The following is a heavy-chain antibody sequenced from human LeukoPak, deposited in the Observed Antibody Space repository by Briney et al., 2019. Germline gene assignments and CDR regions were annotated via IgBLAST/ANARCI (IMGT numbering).Heavy chain of an antibody. CDR3: ARGSARMVANPLFDY. Sequence: SETLSLTCTVSGGSISSGTNYWSWIRQPAGKGLEWIGRISTSGSTNYNPSLKGRVTMSVDTSKNQFSLNLSSVTAADTAVYYCARGSARMVANPLFDYWGRGTLVTVSS. CDR2: ISTSGST. J-gene: IGHJ4*02. D-gene: IGHD5-12*01. CDR1: GGSISSGTNY. V-gene: IGHV4-61*02.